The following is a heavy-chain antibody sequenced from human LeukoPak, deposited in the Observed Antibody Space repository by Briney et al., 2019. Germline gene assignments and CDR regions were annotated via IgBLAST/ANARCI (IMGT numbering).Heavy chain of an antibody. CDR2: IYHSGST. V-gene: IGHV4-38-2*02. D-gene: IGHD3-3*01. Sequence: SETLSLTCTVSGYSISSGYYWGWIRQPPGQGLEWIGSIYHSGSTYYNPSLKSRVTISVDTSKNHFSLKLSSVTAADTAVYYCARREEYYDFWSGYYNDYWGQGTLVTVSS. CDR3: ARREEYYDFWSGYYNDY. CDR1: GYSISSGYY. J-gene: IGHJ4*02.